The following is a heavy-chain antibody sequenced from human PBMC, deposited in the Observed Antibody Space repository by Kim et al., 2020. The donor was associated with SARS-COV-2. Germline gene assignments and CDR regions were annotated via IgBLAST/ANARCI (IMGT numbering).Heavy chain of an antibody. V-gene: IGHV3-30*18. D-gene: IGHD6-19*01. CDR1: GFTFSRYG. CDR3: AKERNTGYSRGWTYYYYGMDV. Sequence: GGSLRLSCAASGFTFSRYGMHWVRQAPGKGLEWVAVISYDGSNKNYEDSVKGRFTISRDKSKNTLHLQMNSLRAEDTAVYYCAKERNTGYSRGWTYYYYGMDVWGQGTTVTVSS. CDR2: ISYDGSNK. J-gene: IGHJ6*02.